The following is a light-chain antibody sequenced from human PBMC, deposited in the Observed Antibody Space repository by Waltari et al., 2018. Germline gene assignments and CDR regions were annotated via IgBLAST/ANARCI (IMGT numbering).Light chain of an antibody. CDR1: QSISSY. Sequence: DIQMTQSPSSLSASVGDRVTIPCRASQSISSYLNWYQQKPGKAPKLLIYAASSLQSGVPSRFSGSGSGTDFTLTISSLQPEDFATYYGQQSYSTPLFTFGPGTKVDIK. J-gene: IGKJ3*01. V-gene: IGKV1-39*01. CDR3: QQSYSTPLFT. CDR2: AAS.